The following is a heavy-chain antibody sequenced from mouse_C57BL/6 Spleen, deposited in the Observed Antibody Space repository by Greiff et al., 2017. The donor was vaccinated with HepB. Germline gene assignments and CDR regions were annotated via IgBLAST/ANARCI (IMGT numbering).Heavy chain of an antibody. Sequence: QVQLQQSGPGLVQPSQSLSITCTVSGFSLTSYGVHWVRQSPGKGLEWLGVIWSGGSTDYNAAFISRLSISKDNSKSQVFFKMNSLQADDTAIYYCARNRMDYYGSSGFAYWGQGTLVTVSA. D-gene: IGHD1-1*01. J-gene: IGHJ3*01. CDR1: GFSLTSYG. CDR3: ARNRMDYYGSSGFAY. CDR2: IWSGGST. V-gene: IGHV2-2*01.